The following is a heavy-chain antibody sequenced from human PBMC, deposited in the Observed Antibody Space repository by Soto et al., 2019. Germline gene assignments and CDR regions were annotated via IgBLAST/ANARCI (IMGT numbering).Heavy chain of an antibody. V-gene: IGHV1-46*03. CDR3: ARRLGSRAY. J-gene: IGHJ4*02. D-gene: IGHD6-25*01. CDR2: INPNGGST. Sequence: GASVKVSCKASGYTLTNFYIHWVRQAPGQGLEWMGIINPNGGSTNYAHNFQGRVTITRDTSTSTVYMDLSSLRSEDTAVYYCARRLGSRAYWGGGTLVTVCS. CDR1: GYTLTNFY.